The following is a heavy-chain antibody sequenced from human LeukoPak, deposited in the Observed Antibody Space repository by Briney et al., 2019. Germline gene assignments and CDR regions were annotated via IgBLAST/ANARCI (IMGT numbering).Heavy chain of an antibody. V-gene: IGHV3-9*01. CDR3: AEGYCSSTSCPSDY. J-gene: IGHJ4*02. D-gene: IGHD2-2*01. CDR1: GFTFDDYA. CDR2: ISWNSGSI. Sequence: PGRSLRLSCAASGFTFDDYAMHWVRQAPGKGLEWVSGISWNSGSIGYADSVKGRFTISRDNAKNSLYLQMNSLRAEDTALYYCAEGYCSSTSCPSDYWGQGTLVTVSS.